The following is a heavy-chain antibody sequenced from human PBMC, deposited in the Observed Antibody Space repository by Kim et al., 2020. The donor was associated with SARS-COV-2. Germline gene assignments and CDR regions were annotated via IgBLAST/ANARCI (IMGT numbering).Heavy chain of an antibody. J-gene: IGHJ5*02. V-gene: IGHV4-39*01. Sequence: SETLSLTCTVSGGSISSSSYYWGWIRQPPGKGLEWIGSIYYSGSTYYNPSLKSRVTISVDTSKNQFSLKLGSVTAADTAVYYCASSYYDSSGYYFNWFDPWGQGTLVTVSS. CDR2: IYYSGST. CDR1: GGSISSSSYY. D-gene: IGHD3-22*01. CDR3: ASSYYDSSGYYFNWFDP.